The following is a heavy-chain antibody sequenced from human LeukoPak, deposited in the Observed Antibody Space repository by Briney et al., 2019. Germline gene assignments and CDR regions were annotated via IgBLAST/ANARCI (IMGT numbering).Heavy chain of an antibody. Sequence: GASVKVSCKASGYTFTGYYMHWVRQAPGQGLEWMGRINPNSGGTNYAQKFQGRVTMTRDTSISIAYMELSSLRSEDTAVYYCARGLAAMAIFDYWGQGTLVTVSS. CDR1: GYTFTGYY. V-gene: IGHV1-2*06. J-gene: IGHJ4*02. D-gene: IGHD5-18*01. CDR3: ARGLAAMAIFDY. CDR2: INPNSGGT.